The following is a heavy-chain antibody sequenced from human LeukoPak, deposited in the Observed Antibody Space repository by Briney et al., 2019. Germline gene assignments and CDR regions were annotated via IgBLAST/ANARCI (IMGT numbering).Heavy chain of an antibody. CDR1: GFTFSSYS. V-gene: IGHV3-48*01. Sequence: PGGSLRLSCAASGFTFSSYSMNWVRQAPGKGLEWVSYISSSSSTIYYADSVKGRFTISRDNAKNSLYLQMNSLRAEDTAVYYCAKLKGTFDYWGQGTLVTVSS. D-gene: IGHD3/OR15-3a*01. J-gene: IGHJ4*02. CDR2: ISSSSSTI. CDR3: AKLKGTFDY.